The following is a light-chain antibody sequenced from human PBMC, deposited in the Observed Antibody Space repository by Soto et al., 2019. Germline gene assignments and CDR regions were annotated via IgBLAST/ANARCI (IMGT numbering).Light chain of an antibody. CDR3: HPYNNWPLT. Sequence: VLTQPASVSASPGQSITISCTGTSSDVGTYDDVSWYRQHPGKAPRLLIYDTSTRATGVPTRFSGSRSGAEFTLTINSLQSEDFAVYYCHPYNNWPLTFGGGTKVDIK. CDR2: DTS. CDR1: SSDVGTYDD. V-gene: IGKV3-15*01. J-gene: IGKJ4*01.